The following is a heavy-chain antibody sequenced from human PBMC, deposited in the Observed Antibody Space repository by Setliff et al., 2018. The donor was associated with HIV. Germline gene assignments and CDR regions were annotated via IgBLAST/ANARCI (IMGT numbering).Heavy chain of an antibody. CDR2: IRSKANSYAT. CDR1: GFTFSGSA. D-gene: IGHD6-19*01. J-gene: IGHJ6*03. CDR3: TREAVAGNYYYYMDV. Sequence: GGSLRLSCAGSGFTFSGSALNWVRQASGKGLEWVGRIRSKANSYATEYAASVKGRFTVSRDDSKNTAHLQMDSLKSEDTAVYYCTREAVAGNYYYYMDVWGKGTTVTVSS. V-gene: IGHV3-73*01.